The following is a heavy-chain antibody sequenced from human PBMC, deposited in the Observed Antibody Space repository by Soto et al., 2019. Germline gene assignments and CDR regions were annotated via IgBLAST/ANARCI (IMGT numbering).Heavy chain of an antibody. CDR1: GFTFSSYG. CDR2: ISYDGSNK. CDR3: AKGNRHYDFWSGYYTSVRYYGMDV. V-gene: IGHV3-30*18. Sequence: GSLRLSCAASGFTFSSYGMHWVRQAPGKGLEWVAVISYDGSNKYYADSVKGRFTISRDNSKNTLYLQMNSLRAEDTAVYYCAKGNRHYDFWSGYYTSVRYYGMDVWGQGTTVTVS. J-gene: IGHJ6*02. D-gene: IGHD3-3*01.